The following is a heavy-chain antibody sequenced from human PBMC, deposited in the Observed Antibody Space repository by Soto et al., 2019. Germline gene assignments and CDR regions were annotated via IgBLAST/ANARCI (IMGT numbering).Heavy chain of an antibody. J-gene: IGHJ6*03. CDR3: AKDLSTSGDYYYYYYMDV. Sequence: GGSLRLSCAASGFTFDDYAMHWVRQAPGKGLEWVSGISWNSGSIGYADSVKGRFTISRDNAKNSLYLQMNSLRAEDTALYYCAKDLSTSGDYYYYYYMDVWGKGTTVTVSS. V-gene: IGHV3-9*01. CDR1: GFTFDDYA. CDR2: ISWNSGSI. D-gene: IGHD4-17*01.